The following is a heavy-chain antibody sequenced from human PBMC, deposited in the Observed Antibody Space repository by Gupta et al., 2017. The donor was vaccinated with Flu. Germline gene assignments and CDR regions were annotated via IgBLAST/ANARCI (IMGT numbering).Heavy chain of an antibody. CDR2: IYTSGST. Sequence: QVQLQASGPGLVKPSQTLSLTCTVSGGFISSGSYSWSWIRPPAGKGLEWIGRIYTSGSTNYNPSLKSRVTISVDTSKNQFSLKLSSVTAADTAVYYCARGYCTNGVCYSLLDDAFDIWGQGTMVTVSS. CDR1: GGFISSGSYS. D-gene: IGHD2-8*01. V-gene: IGHV4-61*02. J-gene: IGHJ3*02. CDR3: ARGYCTNGVCYSLLDDAFDI.